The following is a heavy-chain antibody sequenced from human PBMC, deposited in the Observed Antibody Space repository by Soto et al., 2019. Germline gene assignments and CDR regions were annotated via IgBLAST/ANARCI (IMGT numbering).Heavy chain of an antibody. CDR2: IIPILGIA. CDR1: GGTFSSYT. D-gene: IGHD3-22*01. Sequence: QVQLVQSGAEVKKPGSSVKVSCKASGGTFSSYTISWVRQAPGQGREWMGRIIPILGIANYAQKFQGRVTITADKSTSTAYMELSSLRSEDTAVYYCARGRTYYYDSSGAYFDYWGQGTLVTVSS. J-gene: IGHJ4*02. CDR3: ARGRTYYYDSSGAYFDY. V-gene: IGHV1-69*02.